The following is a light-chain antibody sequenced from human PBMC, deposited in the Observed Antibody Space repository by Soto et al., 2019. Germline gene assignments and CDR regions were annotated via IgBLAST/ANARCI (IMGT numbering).Light chain of an antibody. J-gene: IGKJ5*01. V-gene: IGKV3-20*01. CDR2: GAS. CDR3: HHYGSSLIP. CDR1: RTFSSD. Sequence: EIEMTQSPAALSVSPGERATLSCRASRTFSSDLAWYQQKPGQAPRLLIYGASSRATGIPDRFSGSGSGTDFTLTISRLEPEDFAVYYCHHYGSSLIPFGQRRRLEIK.